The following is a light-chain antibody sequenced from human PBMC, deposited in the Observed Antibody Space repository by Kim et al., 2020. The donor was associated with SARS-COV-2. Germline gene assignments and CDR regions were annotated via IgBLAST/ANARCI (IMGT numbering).Light chain of an antibody. CDR1: SSNIGAGYD. J-gene: IGLJ3*02. Sequence: QSVLTQPPSVSGAPGQRVTISCTGSSSNIGAGYDVHWYQQLPGTAPKLLIYGNSNRPSGVPDRFSGSMSGTSASLAITGLQAEDEADYYCQSYDSSLSRSVFGGGTQLTVL. V-gene: IGLV1-40*01. CDR2: GNS. CDR3: QSYDSSLSRSV.